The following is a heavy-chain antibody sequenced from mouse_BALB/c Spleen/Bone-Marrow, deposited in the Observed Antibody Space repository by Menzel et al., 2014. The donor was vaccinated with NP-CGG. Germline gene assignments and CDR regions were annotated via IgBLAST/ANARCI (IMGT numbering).Heavy chain of an antibody. CDR1: GFAFSSYD. D-gene: IGHD1-2*01. Sequence: EVKLVESGGGLVKPGGSLKLSCAASGFAFSSYDMSWVRQTPEKRLEWVAYISSGGGSTYYPDTVKGRFTISRDNAKNTLYLQMGSLKSEDTAMYYCARHYGYGAMDYWGQGTSVTVSS. CDR3: ARHYGYGAMDY. CDR2: ISSGGGST. V-gene: IGHV5-12-1*01. J-gene: IGHJ4*01.